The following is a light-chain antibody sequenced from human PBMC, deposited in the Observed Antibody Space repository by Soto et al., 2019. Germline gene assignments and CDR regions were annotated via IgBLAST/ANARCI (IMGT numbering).Light chain of an antibody. J-gene: IGLJ3*02. CDR1: SSNIGTNT. CDR2: SND. V-gene: IGLV1-44*01. CDR3: AAWDARLNGVV. Sequence: QSVLTQPPSTSGTPGQRVTISCSGSSSNIGTNTVNWYQQVPGTAPKLLIYSNDQRPSGVPDRFSGSKSGTSVSLAISGLQSEDEADYFCAAWDARLNGVVFGGGTKRTVL.